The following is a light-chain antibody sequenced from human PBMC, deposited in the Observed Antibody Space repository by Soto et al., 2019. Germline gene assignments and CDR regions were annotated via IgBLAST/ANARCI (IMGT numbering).Light chain of an antibody. CDR1: QSVLYSSNNKNY. Sequence: DIVMTQSPDSLAVSLGERATINCKSSQSVLYSSNNKNYLAWYQQKPGQPPKLLIYWASTRESGVPDRFSGSGSGTYFTLTISSLQAEDVAVYYCHQYYTTPPTCRPGTKVDFK. V-gene: IGKV4-1*01. J-gene: IGKJ3*01. CDR3: HQYYTTPPT. CDR2: WAS.